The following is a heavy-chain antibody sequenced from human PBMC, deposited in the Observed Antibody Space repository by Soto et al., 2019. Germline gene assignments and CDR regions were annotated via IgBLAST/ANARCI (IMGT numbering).Heavy chain of an antibody. CDR1: GYTFTSYY. J-gene: IGHJ6*02. D-gene: IGHD3-10*01. Sequence: ASVRVSCKXSGYTFTSYYMHWVRQAPGQGLEWMGIINPSGGSTSYAQKFQGRVTMTRDTSTSTVYMELSSLRSEDTAVYYCAREEWYYYGSGSYYNSIEYYYYGMDVWGQGTTVTVSS. V-gene: IGHV1-46*01. CDR3: AREEWYYYGSGSYYNSIEYYYYGMDV. CDR2: INPSGGST.